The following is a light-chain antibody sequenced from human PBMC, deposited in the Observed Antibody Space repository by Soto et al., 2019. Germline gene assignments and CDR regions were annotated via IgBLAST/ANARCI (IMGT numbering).Light chain of an antibody. Sequence: DIQMTQSPSSLSASVGDRVTITCQASQDISNYLNWYQQKPGKAPKLLIYDASNLETGVPSRFSGSGSGTNFNFTISSLQPEDIATYYCQQYDNLLSLTVGQGTRLEIK. V-gene: IGKV1-33*01. CDR2: DAS. CDR3: QQYDNLLSLT. J-gene: IGKJ5*01. CDR1: QDISNY.